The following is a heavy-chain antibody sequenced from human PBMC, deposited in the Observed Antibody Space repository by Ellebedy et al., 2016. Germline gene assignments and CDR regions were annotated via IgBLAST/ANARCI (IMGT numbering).Heavy chain of an antibody. Sequence: SLKISXAASGFTFDDYAMHWVRQAPGKGLEWVSGISWNSGSIGYADSVKGRFTISRDNAKNSLYLQMNSLRAEDTALYYCACGATYSGSYYGAFDIWGQGTMVTVSS. CDR3: ACGATYSGSYYGAFDI. D-gene: IGHD1-26*01. J-gene: IGHJ3*02. V-gene: IGHV3-9*01. CDR2: ISWNSGSI. CDR1: GFTFDDYA.